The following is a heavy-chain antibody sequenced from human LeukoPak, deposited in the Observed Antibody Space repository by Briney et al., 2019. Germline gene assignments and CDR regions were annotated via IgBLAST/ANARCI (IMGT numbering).Heavy chain of an antibody. Sequence: SETLSLTCTVSGGSISSSSYYWGWIRQPPGKGLEWIGSIYYSGTTYYNPSLKSRVTILLDTSKIQFSLNLSSVTAADTAVYYCARWLGTTNAFDIWGQGTMVTVSS. CDR3: ARWLGTTNAFDI. D-gene: IGHD1-7*01. V-gene: IGHV4-39*07. CDR1: GGSISSSSYY. J-gene: IGHJ3*02. CDR2: IYYSGTT.